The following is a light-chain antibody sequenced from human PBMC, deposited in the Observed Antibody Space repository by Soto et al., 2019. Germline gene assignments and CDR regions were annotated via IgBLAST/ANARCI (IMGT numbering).Light chain of an antibody. CDR1: QSLNRN. CDR3: QHYNDWPPAFT. Sequence: EILMTQSPATLSVSPGERATLSCRASQSLNRNLAWYQQKPGQAPRLIIYGASTRASGIPARFSGIGSGTDFTLTISSLQSEDFALYYCQHYNDWPPAFTFGPGTKVDL. V-gene: IGKV3D-15*01. CDR2: GAS. J-gene: IGKJ3*01.